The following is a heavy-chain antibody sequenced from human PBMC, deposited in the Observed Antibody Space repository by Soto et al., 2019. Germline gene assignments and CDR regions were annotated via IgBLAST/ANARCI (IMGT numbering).Heavy chain of an antibody. Sequence: VQLVESGGGLVQPGRSLRLSCAASGFTFDDYAMPWVRQAPGKGLEWFSGISWYSGSIGYADSVKGRFTISRDNAKNALYQPMHRLRAEDTALSLCAKESVAGERWYPWYFYLWGRSTLVTVAS. CDR1: GFTFDDYA. D-gene: IGHD6-19*01. CDR3: AKESVAGERWYPWYFYL. J-gene: IGHJ2*01. CDR2: ISWYSGSI. V-gene: IGHV3-9*01.